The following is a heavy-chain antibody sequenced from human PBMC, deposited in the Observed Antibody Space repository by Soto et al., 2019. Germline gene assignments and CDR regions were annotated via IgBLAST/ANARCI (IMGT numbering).Heavy chain of an antibody. J-gene: IGHJ4*02. CDR1: GYTFTEYG. Sequence: QVQLVQSGAEVTQPGASVKVSCKTSGYTFTEYGISWFRQAPGQGLEWMGWISPYNGKTNYIQEFQDRVTITTDTSSTTVYMDLRTLKSDDTAIYFCARADYGDTKIYSFDHWGQGTLFTVSS. V-gene: IGHV1-18*01. CDR2: ISPYNGKT. D-gene: IGHD4-17*01. CDR3: ARADYGDTKIYSFDH.